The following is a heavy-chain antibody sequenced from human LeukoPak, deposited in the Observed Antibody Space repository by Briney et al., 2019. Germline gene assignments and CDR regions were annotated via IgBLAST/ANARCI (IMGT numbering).Heavy chain of an antibody. CDR1: GYSISSDYY. Sequence: PSETLSLTCAVSGYSISSDYYWSWIRQPPGKGLGWIGEINHSGSTNYNPSLKSRVTISVDTSKNQFSLKLSSVTAADTAVYYCARGSRQIVVVILDYWGQGTLVTVSS. D-gene: IGHD2-21*01. CDR3: ARGSRQIVVVILDY. V-gene: IGHV4-34*01. CDR2: INHSGST. J-gene: IGHJ4*02.